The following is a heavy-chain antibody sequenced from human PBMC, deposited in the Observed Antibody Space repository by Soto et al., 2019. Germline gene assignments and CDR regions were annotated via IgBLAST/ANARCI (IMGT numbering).Heavy chain of an antibody. CDR2: IWYDGSNE. D-gene: IGHD1-26*01. V-gene: IGHV3-33*01. CDR1: GFAFSSYG. J-gene: IGHJ3*02. CDR3: ARDSSGSGGAFDI. Sequence: QVRLVESGGGVVQPGRSLRLSCAASGFAFSSYGMHWVRQAPGQGLEWVAAIWYDGSNENYADSVKGRFTISRDNSKNTLYLQMNSLSVEDTAVYYCARDSSGSGGAFDIWGQGTMVTVSS.